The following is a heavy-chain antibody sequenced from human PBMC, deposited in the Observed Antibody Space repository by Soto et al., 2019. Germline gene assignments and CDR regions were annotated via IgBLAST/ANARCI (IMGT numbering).Heavy chain of an antibody. D-gene: IGHD3-10*01. V-gene: IGHV5-51*01. CDR2: IYPGDSDT. J-gene: IGHJ6*02. CDR3: ARSGGVMVRGAQYGMDV. CDR1: GYSFTSYW. Sequence: GESLKISCKGSGYSFTSYWIGWVRQMPGKGLEWMGIIYPGDSDTRYSPSFQGQVTISADKSISTAYLQWSSLKASDTAMYYCARSGGVMVRGAQYGMDVWGQGTTVTVSS.